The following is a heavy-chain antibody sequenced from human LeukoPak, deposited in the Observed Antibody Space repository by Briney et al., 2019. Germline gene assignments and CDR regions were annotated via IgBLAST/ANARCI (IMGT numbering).Heavy chain of an antibody. CDR2: ISWNSGSI. CDR1: GFTFDDYA. V-gene: IGHV3-9*01. J-gene: IGHJ4*02. D-gene: IGHD1-26*01. Sequence: GGSLRLSCAASGFTFDDYAMHWVRQAPGKGLEWVSGISWNSGSIGYADSVKGRFTISRDNAKNSLYLQMNSLRAEDTALYYCAKDSNEWELLFDYWGQGTLVTVSS. CDR3: AKDSNEWELLFDY.